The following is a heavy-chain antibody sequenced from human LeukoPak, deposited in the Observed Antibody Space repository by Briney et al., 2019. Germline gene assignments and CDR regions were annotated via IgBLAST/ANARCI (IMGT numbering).Heavy chain of an antibody. Sequence: PSETLSLTCAVYGGSISSYYWSWIRQPPGKGLEWIGYIYYSGSTNYNPSLKSRVTISVYTSKNQFSLKLSSVTAADTAVYYCARSYIVVVPAAICWFDPWGQGTLVTVSS. CDR3: ARSYIVVVPAAICWFDP. CDR2: IYYSGST. D-gene: IGHD2-2*01. V-gene: IGHV4-59*08. J-gene: IGHJ5*02. CDR1: GGSISSYY.